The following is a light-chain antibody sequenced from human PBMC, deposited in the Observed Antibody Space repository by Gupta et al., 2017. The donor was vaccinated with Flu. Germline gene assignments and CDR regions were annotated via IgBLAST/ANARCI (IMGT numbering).Light chain of an antibody. J-gene: IGLJ3*02. CDR3: EAWDNYLIVVV. CDR1: ASNIGNNY. V-gene: IGLV1-51*02. Sequence: VTISCSGSASNIGNNYFCWYQQLPGPAPKLLMYEIRRRPSGVPDRFSGSKSGTSATMDITGLHTADEADYFCEAWDNYLIVVVFGGGTKVTVL. CDR2: EIR.